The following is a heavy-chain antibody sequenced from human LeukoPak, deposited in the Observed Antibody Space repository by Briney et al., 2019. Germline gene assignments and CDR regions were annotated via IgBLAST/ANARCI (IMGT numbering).Heavy chain of an antibody. V-gene: IGHV3-30*04. J-gene: IGHJ5*02. CDR1: GFTFSSYA. CDR2: ISYDGSNK. Sequence: GGSLRLSCAASGFTFSSYAMHWVRQAPGKGLEWVAVISYDGSNKYYADSVKGRFTISRDNSKNTLYLQINSLRAEDTAVYYCARVPLGYCSSTSCLNWFDPWGQGTLVTVSS. D-gene: IGHD2-2*01. CDR3: ARVPLGYCSSTSCLNWFDP.